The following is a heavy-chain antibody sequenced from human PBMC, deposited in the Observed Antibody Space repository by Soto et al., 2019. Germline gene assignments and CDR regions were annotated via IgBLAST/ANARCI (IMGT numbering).Heavy chain of an antibody. D-gene: IGHD6-19*01. CDR3: ARVRVGSGWYHAPDF. Sequence: QVQLVQSGAEVKKPGASVKVSCKASGYTFTGYYMYWVRQAPGQGLEWMGWINHNSGGTDFAQKFQGRVTMTGDTSISTAYMELSRLGSDDTAMYFCARVRVGSGWYHAPDFWGQGTLVTVSS. CDR2: INHNSGGT. CDR1: GYTFTGYY. V-gene: IGHV1-2*02. J-gene: IGHJ4*02.